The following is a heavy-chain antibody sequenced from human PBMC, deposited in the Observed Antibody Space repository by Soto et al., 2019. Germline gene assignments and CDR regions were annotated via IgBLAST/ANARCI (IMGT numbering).Heavy chain of an antibody. Sequence: PSETLSLTCAVSGGSISRYYWGWIRQPAGKGLEWIGRIYSSGSTNYNPSLKSRVTMSVEMSKNQFSLKMSSVTAADTAVYYCARDGALSGGMDVWGHGTTVTVSS. CDR1: GGSISRYY. D-gene: IGHD3-10*01. V-gene: IGHV4-4*07. CDR2: IYSSGST. J-gene: IGHJ6*02. CDR3: ARDGALSGGMDV.